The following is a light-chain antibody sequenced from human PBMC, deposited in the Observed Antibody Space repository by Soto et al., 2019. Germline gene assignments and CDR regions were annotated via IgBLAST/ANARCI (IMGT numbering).Light chain of an antibody. CDR2: GAS. V-gene: IGKV3-20*01. Sequence: EIVLTQSPGTLSLSPGERATLSCRASQSVRSNYLAWYQQKPGQAPRLLIYGASSRATGIPDRVSGNGSGTDFTLTISMLEPKDFAIYYFQHYGSSAYTLGQGTTLVTK. CDR1: QSVRSNY. J-gene: IGKJ2*01. CDR3: QHYGSSAYT.